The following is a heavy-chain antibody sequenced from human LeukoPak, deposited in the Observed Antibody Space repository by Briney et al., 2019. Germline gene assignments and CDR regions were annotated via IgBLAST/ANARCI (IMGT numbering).Heavy chain of an antibody. V-gene: IGHV1-46*01. CDR2: INPSGGST. CDR3: ARGQAIYGDYGGDYMDV. J-gene: IGHJ6*03. D-gene: IGHD4-17*01. Sequence: ASLKVSCKASGYTFTSYYMHCVRQAPRQGLECMGIINPSGGSTSYAQKFQGRVTMTRDMSTTTVYMELSSLRSEDTAVYYCARGQAIYGDYGGDYMDVWGKGTTVTVSS. CDR1: GYTFTSYY.